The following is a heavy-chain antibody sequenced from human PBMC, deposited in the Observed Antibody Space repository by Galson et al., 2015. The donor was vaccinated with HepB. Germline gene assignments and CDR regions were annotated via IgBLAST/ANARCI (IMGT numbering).Heavy chain of an antibody. CDR3: ASRYYYDSSGYRFYYGY. D-gene: IGHD3-22*01. CDR2: IKGKIDGGTT. V-gene: IGHV3-15*01. CDR1: GFTFSNAW. Sequence: SLRLSCAASGFTFSNAWMSWVRQAPGKGLEWVGRIKGKIDGGTTDYAAPVKGRFTISRDDSKNSLYLQMNSLKTEDTAVYYCASRYYYDSSGYRFYYGYWGQGTLVTVSS. J-gene: IGHJ4*02.